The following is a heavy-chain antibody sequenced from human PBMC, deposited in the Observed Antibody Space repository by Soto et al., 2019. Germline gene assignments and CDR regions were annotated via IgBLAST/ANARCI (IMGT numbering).Heavy chain of an antibody. CDR2: INGSGGST. J-gene: IGHJ5*02. V-gene: IGHV3-23*01. Sequence: GGSLRLSCAASGFTFSSYAMSWVRQAPGKGLEWVSAINGSGGSTYYADSVKGRFTISRDNSKNTLYLQMNSLRADDTAVYYCARVYSNYFPWFDPWGQGTLVTVSS. CDR3: ARVYSNYFPWFDP. D-gene: IGHD4-4*01. CDR1: GFTFSSYA.